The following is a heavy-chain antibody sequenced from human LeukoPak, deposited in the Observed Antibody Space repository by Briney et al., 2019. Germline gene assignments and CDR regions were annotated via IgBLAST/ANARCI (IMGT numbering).Heavy chain of an antibody. CDR2: ISGSGGST. Sequence: PGGSLRLSGAASGFTFSSYAMSWVRQAPGKGLEWVSAISGSGGSTYYADSVKGRFTVSRDNSKNTLYLQMNSLRAEDTALYDCAKAFDVHYVISLDYWGQGTLVTVSS. CDR1: GFTFSSYA. CDR3: AKAFDVHYVISLDY. V-gene: IGHV3-23*01. J-gene: IGHJ4*02. D-gene: IGHD3-16*02.